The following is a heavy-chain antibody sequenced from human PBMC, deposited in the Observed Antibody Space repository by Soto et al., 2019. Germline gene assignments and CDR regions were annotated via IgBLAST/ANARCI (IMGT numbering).Heavy chain of an antibody. CDR1: GYSFTNYW. D-gene: IGHD5-18*01. Sequence: GESLKISCKASGYSFTNYWIGWVRQMPGKGLEWMGIMYPGDSDTRYSPSFQGQVTISADKSTSTAYLRWSSLKASDTAVYYCLRQTQRITGPDYWGHGTLVTVSS. CDR2: MYPGDSDT. V-gene: IGHV5-51*01. CDR3: LRQTQRITGPDY. J-gene: IGHJ4*01.